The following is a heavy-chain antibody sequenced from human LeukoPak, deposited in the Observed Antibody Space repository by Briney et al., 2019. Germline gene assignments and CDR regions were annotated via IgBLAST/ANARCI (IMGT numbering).Heavy chain of an antibody. CDR2: INHSGST. J-gene: IGHJ4*02. CDR1: GGSFSGYY. D-gene: IGHD5-12*01. V-gene: IGHV4-34*01. Sequence: SETLSLTCAVYGGSFSGYYGSWIRQPPGKGLEWIGEINHSGSTNYNPSLKSRVTISVDPSKNQFSLKLRSVTAADTAVYYWARGEWLRFFDYWGQGTLVTVSS. CDR3: ARGEWLRFFDY.